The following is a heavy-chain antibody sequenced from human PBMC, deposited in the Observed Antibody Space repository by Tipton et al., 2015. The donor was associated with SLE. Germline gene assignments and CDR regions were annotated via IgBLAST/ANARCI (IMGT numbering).Heavy chain of an antibody. V-gene: IGHV4-34*01. D-gene: IGHD6-6*01. Sequence: TLSLTCAVYGETFSGYYWSWIRQPPGKGLEWIGEINHSGSTNYNPSLKSRVIISVDTSKNHFSLKLNSVTAADTAVYYCARSPSSSPPYFDYWGQGTLVTVSS. CDR3: ARSPSSSPPYFDY. CDR2: INHSGST. CDR1: GETFSGYY. J-gene: IGHJ4*02.